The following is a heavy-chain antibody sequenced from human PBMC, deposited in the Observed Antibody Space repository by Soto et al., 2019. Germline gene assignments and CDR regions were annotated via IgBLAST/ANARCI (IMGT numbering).Heavy chain of an antibody. V-gene: IGHV3-23*01. CDR2: ISGSGGST. CDR1: GFTCSSYA. CDR3: ATAGRDKARYNWNRPFDY. Sequence: GGSLRLSCAASGFTCSSYAMSWVRQAPGKGLDWVSAISGSGGSTYYADSVQGRFTISRDNSKNTLYLQMNSLRAEDTAVYYCATAGRDKARYNWNRPFDYWGQGTLVTVSS. D-gene: IGHD1-20*01. J-gene: IGHJ4*02.